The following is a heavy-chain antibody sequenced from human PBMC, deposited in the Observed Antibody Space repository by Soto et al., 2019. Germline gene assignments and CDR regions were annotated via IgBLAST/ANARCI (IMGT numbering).Heavy chain of an antibody. J-gene: IGHJ4*02. V-gene: IGHV1-18*01. Sequence: QVQLVQSGAEVKEPGASVKVSCKASGYTFTSYGISWVRQAPGQGLEWLGWISAYNGNTNYAQKLQGRVTMTTDTSTSTAYMELRSLRSDDTAVYYCARGADYYGSGMPDDYWGQGTLVTVSS. CDR1: GYTFTSYG. D-gene: IGHD3-10*01. CDR2: ISAYNGNT. CDR3: ARGADYYGSGMPDDY.